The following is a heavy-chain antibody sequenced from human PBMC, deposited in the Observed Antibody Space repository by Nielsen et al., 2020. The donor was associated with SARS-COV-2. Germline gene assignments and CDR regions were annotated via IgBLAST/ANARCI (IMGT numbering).Heavy chain of an antibody. CDR3: ARDDPWVD. V-gene: IGHV4-31*03. CDR1: GGSIKTASYY. D-gene: IGHD5-12*01. CDR2: IYHTGST. J-gene: IGHJ4*02. Sequence: SETLSLTCTVSGGSIKTASYYWSWIRQHPGWGLEWVGYIYHTGSTYYNAALESRVTISADMSRNQFSLELTSLTAADTAVYYCARDDPWVDWGQGTLVTVSS.